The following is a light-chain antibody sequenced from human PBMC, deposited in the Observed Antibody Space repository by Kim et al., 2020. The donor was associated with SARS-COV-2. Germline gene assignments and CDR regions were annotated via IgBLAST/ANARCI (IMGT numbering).Light chain of an antibody. CDR2: GAS. J-gene: IGKJ5*01. CDR3: LQHNTYPIT. V-gene: IGKV1-17*01. Sequence: ESVGDRVTITCRASQEIRNDLGWYQENPGGVPKRLIYGASSLQSGVPSRFSGSGSGTEFTLTISSLQPEDFATYFCLQHNTYPITFGQETRLEIK. CDR1: QEIRND.